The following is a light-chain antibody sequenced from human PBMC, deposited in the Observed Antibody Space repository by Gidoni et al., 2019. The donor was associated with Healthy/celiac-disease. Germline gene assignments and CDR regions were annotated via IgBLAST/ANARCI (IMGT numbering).Light chain of an antibody. CDR3: QQYNNWPSLT. J-gene: IGKJ4*01. Sequence: EIVMTQSPATLSVSPGERATLSCRASQSVSSNLAWYQQKPGQAPRLLIYGASTRATAIPARFSGSGSGTEFTLTISSLLSEDFAVYYCQQYNNWPSLTFGGGTKVEIK. CDR2: GAS. V-gene: IGKV3-15*01. CDR1: QSVSSN.